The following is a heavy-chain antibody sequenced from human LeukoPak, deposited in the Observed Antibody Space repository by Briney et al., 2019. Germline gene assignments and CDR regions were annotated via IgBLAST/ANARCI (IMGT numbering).Heavy chain of an antibody. CDR1: GFTFSRYW. V-gene: IGHV3-74*01. Sequence: GGSLRLSCAASGFTFSRYWFHWVRQAPGKGLVWVARINGDGSNSIYADSVKGRFTFSRDNAKNSLYLQMNSLRAEDTAVYYCARRSIVVVPAAIPENYFDYWVREPWSPSPQ. D-gene: IGHD2-2*02. J-gene: IGHJ4*02. CDR3: ARRSIVVVPAAIPENYFDY. CDR2: INGDGSNS.